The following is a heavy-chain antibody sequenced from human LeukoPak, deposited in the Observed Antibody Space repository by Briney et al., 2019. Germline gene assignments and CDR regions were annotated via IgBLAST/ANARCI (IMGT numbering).Heavy chain of an antibody. CDR3: ARDPGSYYDSSGLRFDP. V-gene: IGHV1-2*02. Sequence: GASVKVSCKASGYTFTGYYMHWVRQAPGQGLEWMGWINPNSGGTNYAQKFQGRVTMTRDTSISTAYMELSRLRSDDTAVYYCARDPGSYYDSSGLRFDPWGQGTLVTVSS. CDR2: INPNSGGT. J-gene: IGHJ5*02. D-gene: IGHD3-22*01. CDR1: GYTFTGYY.